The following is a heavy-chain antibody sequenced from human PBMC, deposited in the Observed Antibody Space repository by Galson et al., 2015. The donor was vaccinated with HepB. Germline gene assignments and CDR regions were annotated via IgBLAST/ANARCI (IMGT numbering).Heavy chain of an antibody. V-gene: IGHV3-30-3*01. CDR2: ISYDGSNK. Sequence: SLRLSCAASGFTFSSSAMHWVRQAPGKGLEWVAVISYDGSNKYYADSVKGRFTISRDNSKNTLYLQMNSLRAEDTAVYYCARDPLSLTPRITMIVVVRSLGYFDYWGQGTLVTVSS. D-gene: IGHD3-22*01. CDR3: ARDPLSLTPRITMIVVVRSLGYFDY. J-gene: IGHJ4*02. CDR1: GFTFSSSA.